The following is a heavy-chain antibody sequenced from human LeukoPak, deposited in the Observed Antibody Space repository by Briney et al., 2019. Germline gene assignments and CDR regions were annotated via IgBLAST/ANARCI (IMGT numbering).Heavy chain of an antibody. CDR3: AKDNQWIAVAGTCMDY. CDR1: GFTFSRYG. V-gene: IGHV3-30*02. D-gene: IGHD6-19*01. CDR2: TRYDGSDK. J-gene: IGHJ4*02. Sequence: GGSLRLSCAASGFTFSRYGMHWVRQAPGKGLGWVAFTRYDGSDKYYADSVKGRFTISRDNSKNTLYLQMNRLRAEDTAVYYCAKDNQWIAVAGTCMDYWGQGTLVTVSS.